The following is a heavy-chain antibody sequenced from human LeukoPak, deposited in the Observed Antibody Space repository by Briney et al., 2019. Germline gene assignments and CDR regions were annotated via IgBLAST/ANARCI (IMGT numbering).Heavy chain of an antibody. CDR2: ISSSSTYI. CDR1: GFNFRSYS. V-gene: IGHV3-21*01. D-gene: IGHD6-13*01. J-gene: IGHJ6*02. Sequence: PGGSLRLSCVVSGFNFRSYSMNWVRQAPGKGLEWVSSISSSSTYIHYADSVKGRFTISRDNAKNSLYLQMNSLRAEDTAVYYCARDGNNIATAAGVYYYGMDVWGQGTTVTVS. CDR3: ARDGNNIATAAGVYYYGMDV.